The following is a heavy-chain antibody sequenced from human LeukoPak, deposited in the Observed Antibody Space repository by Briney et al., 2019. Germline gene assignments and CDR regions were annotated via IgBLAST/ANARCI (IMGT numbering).Heavy chain of an antibody. V-gene: IGHV3-21*01. CDR3: AKTRSYWTGFDY. CDR1: GFTFSTYT. Sequence: GGSLSLSCAASGFTFSTYTMAWVRQAPGEGLQWVSSIETRGTYINYADSVTGPFPISRDNANNKLYLQMDSLRAEDTAAYYCAKTRSYWTGFDYWGQGTLVTVSS. J-gene: IGHJ4*02. D-gene: IGHD1-26*01. CDR2: IETRGTYI.